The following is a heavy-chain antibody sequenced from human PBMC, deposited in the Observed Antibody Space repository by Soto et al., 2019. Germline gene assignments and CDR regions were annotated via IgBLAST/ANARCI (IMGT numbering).Heavy chain of an antibody. CDR3: ARALNDYYDSSGYYYFDY. J-gene: IGHJ4*02. Sequence: QVQLQESGPGLVKPSGTLSLTCAVSGGSISSSNWWSWVRQPPGKGLEWIGEIYHSGSTNYNPSRKSRVTISVDKSKNQFSLKLSSVTAADTAVYYCARALNDYYDSSGYYYFDYWGQGTLVTVSS. D-gene: IGHD3-22*01. CDR2: IYHSGST. V-gene: IGHV4-4*02. CDR1: GGSISSSNW.